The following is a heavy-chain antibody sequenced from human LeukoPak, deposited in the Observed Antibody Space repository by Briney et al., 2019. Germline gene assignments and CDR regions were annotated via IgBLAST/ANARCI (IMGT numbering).Heavy chain of an antibody. CDR2: ISPSGDIT. Sequence: PGGSLRLSCAASGFTFSTYGMNWVRQAPGKGLEWVSGISPSGDITYYADSVMGRFSISRDNPKSTVYLQMNSLRAEDTAVYYCAKLGGLHFDYWGQGTLVTVSS. CDR3: AKLGGLHFDY. V-gene: IGHV3-23*01. CDR1: GFTFSTYG. J-gene: IGHJ4*02. D-gene: IGHD4-17*01.